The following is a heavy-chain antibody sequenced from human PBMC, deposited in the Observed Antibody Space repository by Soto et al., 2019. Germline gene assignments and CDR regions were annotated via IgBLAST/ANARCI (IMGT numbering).Heavy chain of an antibody. CDR2: IYYSGST. CDR1: GGSISSGDYY. D-gene: IGHD3-16*01. CDR3: ARDSGGGGAFDI. J-gene: IGHJ3*02. V-gene: IGHV4-30-4*01. Sequence: QVQLQESGPGLVKPSQTLSLTCTVSGGSISSGDYYWSWIRQPPGKGLEWIGYIYYSGSTYYNPFLKSRFTISTDTSKNQFSLKLRSVTAADTAVYYCARDSGGGGAFDIWGQGTMVTVSS.